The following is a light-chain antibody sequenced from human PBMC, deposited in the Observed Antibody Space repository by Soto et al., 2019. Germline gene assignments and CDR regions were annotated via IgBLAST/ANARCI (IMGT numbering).Light chain of an antibody. Sequence: DIQMTQSPSSVSASVGDRVTITCRASQGVRDWVAWYQQKPGKAPKLLFSTTSTLEDGVPSRFSGSASGTEFTLTISSLQPEDVENYSCQQANSFPPTTFGQGAKVEIK. CDR1: QGVRDW. CDR2: TTS. J-gene: IGKJ1*01. CDR3: QQANSFPPTT. V-gene: IGKV1-12*01.